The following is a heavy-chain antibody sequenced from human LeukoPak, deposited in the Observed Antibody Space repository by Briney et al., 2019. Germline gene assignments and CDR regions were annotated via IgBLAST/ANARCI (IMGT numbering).Heavy chain of an antibody. J-gene: IGHJ5*02. CDR3: AREAVQLERGPFWWFDP. Sequence: SQTLSLTYAISGDSVSSNSAAWNWIRQSPSRGLEWLGRTYYRSKWYNDYAVSVKSRITINPDTSKNQFSLRLNAVTPEDTAVYYCAREAVQLERGPFWWFDPWGQGTLVTVSS. CDR2: TYYRSKWYN. D-gene: IGHD1-1*01. CDR1: GDSVSSNSAA. V-gene: IGHV6-1*01.